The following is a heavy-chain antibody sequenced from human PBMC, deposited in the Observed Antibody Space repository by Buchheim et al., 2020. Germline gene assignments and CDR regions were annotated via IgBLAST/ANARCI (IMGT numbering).Heavy chain of an antibody. Sequence: QARLVESGGDLVKPGGSLRLSCVASGFTFSDYYMSWIRQTPGKGLEWVSYISSASSYIEYADSVKGRFTISRDNAQHSLYLQMNSLRAEDTAVYFCASGDYQRYFDHWGQGTL. CDR2: ISSASSYI. J-gene: IGHJ4*02. V-gene: IGHV3-11*06. D-gene: IGHD4-11*01. CDR3: ASGDYQRYFDH. CDR1: GFTFSDYY.